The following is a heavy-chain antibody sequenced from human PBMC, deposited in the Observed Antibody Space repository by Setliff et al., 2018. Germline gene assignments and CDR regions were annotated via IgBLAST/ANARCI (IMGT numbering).Heavy chain of an antibody. CDR2: NNHSGSA. CDR3: ASCRYQMPYDY. Sequence: PSETLSLTCNVSGASISSYYWTWIRQSPGKGLEWIGENNHSGSAKYRPSLGSRVTISVDTSKNQFSLNLNSVTAADTGVYYCASCRYQMPYDYWGQGILVTVSS. D-gene: IGHD2-2*01. V-gene: IGHV4-34*01. J-gene: IGHJ4*02. CDR1: GASISSYY.